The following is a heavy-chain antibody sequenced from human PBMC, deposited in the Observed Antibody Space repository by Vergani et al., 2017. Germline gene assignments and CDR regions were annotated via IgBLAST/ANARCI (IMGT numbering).Heavy chain of an antibody. J-gene: IGHJ6*03. CDR2: IFYSGTT. V-gene: IGHV4-31*11. CDR3: ARVDTQVPATSHFYCRDG. Sequence: QVQLQESGPGVVKPSQTLSLTCAVSGGSISSGDHCWTWIRQRPGKGLEWIGYIFYSGTTYDNPSLRSRLTISVDTSQNQFSLKLRSVTAADTAVYYCARVDTQVPATSHFYCRDGWGKGTTVVVSS. D-gene: IGHD6-25*01. CDR1: GGSISSGDHC.